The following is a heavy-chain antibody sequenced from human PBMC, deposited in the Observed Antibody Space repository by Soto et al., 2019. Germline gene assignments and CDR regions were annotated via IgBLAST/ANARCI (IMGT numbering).Heavy chain of an antibody. D-gene: IGHD6-13*01. CDR3: ARHPNDGSSWFRPFGY. V-gene: IGHV5-10-1*01. CDR2: IDPSDSYT. Sequence: GESLKISCXGSGYTFTNYWISCVRQMPGKGLEWMGRIDPSDSYTNYSPSFQGHVTISADKSFSTAYLQWSRLRASDTAIYYCARHPNDGSSWFRPFGYWGQTTLVTVAS. J-gene: IGHJ4*01. CDR1: GYTFTNYW.